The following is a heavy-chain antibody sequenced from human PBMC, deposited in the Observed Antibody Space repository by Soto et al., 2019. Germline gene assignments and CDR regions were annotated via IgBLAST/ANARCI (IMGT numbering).Heavy chain of an antibody. CDR2: ISSSSSHI. V-gene: IGHV3-21*06. J-gene: IGHJ6*02. CDR3: ARVRSDYYYYGMDV. D-gene: IGHD3-16*02. CDR1: GFTFSTYT. Sequence: EVQLVESGGGLVKPGGSLRLSCAASGFTFSTYTMKWVRQAPGKGLKWVSSISSSSSHISYADSVKGRFTISRDNAKNSLYLQMNRLRAEDTAVYYCARVRSDYYYYGMDVWGQGTTVTVSS.